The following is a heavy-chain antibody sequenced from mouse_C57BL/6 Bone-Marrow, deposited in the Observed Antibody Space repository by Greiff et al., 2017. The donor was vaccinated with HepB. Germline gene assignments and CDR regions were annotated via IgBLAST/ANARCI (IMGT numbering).Heavy chain of an antibody. J-gene: IGHJ4*01. V-gene: IGHV1-63*01. CDR1: GYTFPNYR. D-gene: IGHD2-1*01. Sequence: VQLQQSGAALVRPGTSVKMSCKASGYTFPNYRMGWAKQRPGHGLEWIGDIYPGGGYTNYNEKFKGKATLTADKSSSAAYMQLSSLTSEDSAIYYCSRIRRHHGNSHYPMDHWAQGTPVTVSS. CDR3: SRIRRHHGNSHYPMDH. CDR2: IYPGGGYT.